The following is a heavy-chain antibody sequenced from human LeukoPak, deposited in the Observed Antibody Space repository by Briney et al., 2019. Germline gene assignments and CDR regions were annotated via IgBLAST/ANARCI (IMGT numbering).Heavy chain of an antibody. V-gene: IGHV3-7*01. CDR2: INRDGGGK. J-gene: IGHJ6*04. Sequence: GGPLSLSCVFCGFTFSNYRRRWVRQAPGKGLGWVASINRDGGGKYSVASVKDRVTISSENAKNSLDLQINRMTVEATAIYYCARDDGDVWGKGTTVTASS. CDR3: ARDDGDV. CDR1: GFTFSNYR.